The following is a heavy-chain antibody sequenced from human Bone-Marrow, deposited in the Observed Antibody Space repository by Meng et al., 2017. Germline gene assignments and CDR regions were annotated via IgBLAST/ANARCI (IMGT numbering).Heavy chain of an antibody. J-gene: IGHJ5*02. V-gene: IGHV4-39*07. CDR1: GDSISSPSNY. D-gene: IGHD1-1*01. CDR2: IYYRGNT. CDR3: ARGPTGTDDWFDP. Sequence: SETLSLTCAVSGDSISSPSNYWGWVRQPPGKGLEWIGNIYYRGNTYYNPSLKSRVTLSVDTSNNQFSLRLSSVTAADTAVYYCARGPTGTDDWFDPWGQGTLVTVSS.